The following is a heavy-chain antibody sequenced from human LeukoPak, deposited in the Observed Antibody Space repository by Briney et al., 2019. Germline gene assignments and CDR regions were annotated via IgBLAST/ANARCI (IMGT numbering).Heavy chain of an antibody. CDR1: GVTFSDYY. Sequence: PGGSLRLSCAASGVTFSDYYMSWIRQAPGKGLEWVSGISWNSGSIGYADSVKGRFTISRDNAKNSLYLQMNSLRAEDTALYYCAKDAHYYGSGRYIYYYGMDVWGQGTTVTVSS. J-gene: IGHJ6*02. CDR2: ISWNSGSI. V-gene: IGHV3-9*01. CDR3: AKDAHYYGSGRYIYYYGMDV. D-gene: IGHD3-10*01.